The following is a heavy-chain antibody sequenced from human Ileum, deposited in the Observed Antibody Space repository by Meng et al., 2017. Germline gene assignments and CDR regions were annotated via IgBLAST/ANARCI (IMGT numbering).Heavy chain of an antibody. D-gene: IGHD1-7*01. V-gene: IGHV4-4*02. Sequence: QGQRQESGPGLVKPSGTPSLTCAVSGGSISSSNWWGWVRQPPGKGLEWIGEIYHSGSTNYNPSLKSRVTISVDKSKNQFSLKLSSVTAADTAVYYCASLRYNWNYSADYWGQGTLVTVSS. CDR3: ASLRYNWNYSADY. CDR1: GGSISSSNW. J-gene: IGHJ4*02. CDR2: IYHSGST.